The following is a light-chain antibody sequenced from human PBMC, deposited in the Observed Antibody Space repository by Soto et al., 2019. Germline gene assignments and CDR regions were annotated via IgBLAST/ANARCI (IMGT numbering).Light chain of an antibody. CDR1: SSDVGSYNL. Sequence: QSVLTQPASVSGSPGQSITISCTGTSSDVGSYNLVSWYQQHPGKAPKFMIYEGSKRPPGVSNRFSGSKSGNTASLTISGLQAEDEADYYCCSYAGSSTFVFGTGTQLTV. CDR3: CSYAGSSTFV. J-gene: IGLJ1*01. V-gene: IGLV2-23*03. CDR2: EGS.